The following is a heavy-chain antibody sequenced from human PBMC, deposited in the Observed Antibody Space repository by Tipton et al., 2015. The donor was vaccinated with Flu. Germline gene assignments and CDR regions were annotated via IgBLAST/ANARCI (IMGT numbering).Heavy chain of an antibody. CDR2: ISGSGGST. V-gene: IGHV3-23*01. CDR3: AKSGLAAAGLNWFDP. Sequence: SLRLSCAASGFTFSSYAMSWVRQAPGKGLEWVSAISGSGGSTYYADSVKGRFTISRDNSKNTLHLQMNSLRAEDTAVYYCAKSGLAAAGLNWFDPWGQGTLVTVSS. J-gene: IGHJ5*02. D-gene: IGHD6-13*01. CDR1: GFTFSSYA.